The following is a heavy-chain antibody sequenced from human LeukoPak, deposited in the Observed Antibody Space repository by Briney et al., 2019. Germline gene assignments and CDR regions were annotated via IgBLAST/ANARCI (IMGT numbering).Heavy chain of an antibody. Sequence: GRSLRLSRAASGFTFSSYGMHWVRQAPGKGLEWVAVISYDGSNKYYADSVKGRFTISRDNSKNTLYLQMNSLRAEDTAVYYCATIAAAGTEVYWGQGTLVTVSS. D-gene: IGHD6-13*01. V-gene: IGHV3-30*03. J-gene: IGHJ4*02. CDR3: ATIAAAGTEVY. CDR1: GFTFSSYG. CDR2: ISYDGSNK.